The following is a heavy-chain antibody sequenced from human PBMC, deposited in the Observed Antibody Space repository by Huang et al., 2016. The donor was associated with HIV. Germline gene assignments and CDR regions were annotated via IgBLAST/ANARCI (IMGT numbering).Heavy chain of an antibody. D-gene: IGHD4-17*01. V-gene: IGHV1-18*04. J-gene: IGHJ6*02. CDR2: ISPSYGYT. CDR3: ARDLGTTVVPDGMDV. Sequence: QVQLVQSGAEVKKPGASVKVSCRASGYTCISYGITWVRQAPGQGLEWMGWISPSYGYTNYAQQFQGRVTMTTDTSTNTVYMEGRSLRSDDTAVYYCARDLGTTVVPDGMDVWGQGTTVTVSS. CDR1: GYTCISYG.